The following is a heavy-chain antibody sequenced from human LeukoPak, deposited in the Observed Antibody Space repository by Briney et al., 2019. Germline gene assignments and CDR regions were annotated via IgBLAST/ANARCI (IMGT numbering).Heavy chain of an antibody. CDR2: ISGSGGST. V-gene: IGHV3-23*01. CDR1: GFTFSSYA. J-gene: IGHJ5*02. D-gene: IGHD3-10*01. CDR3: AKDRVQRGWFDP. Sequence: PGGSLRLSCAASGFTFSSYAMSWVRQAPGKGLEWVSGISGSGGSTYYADSVKGRFTISRDNSKNTLYLQMNSLRAEDTAVYYCAKDRVQRGWFDPWGQGTLVTVSS.